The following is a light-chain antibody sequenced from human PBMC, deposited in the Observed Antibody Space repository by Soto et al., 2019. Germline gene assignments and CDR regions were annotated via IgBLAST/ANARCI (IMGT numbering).Light chain of an antibody. J-gene: IGKJ1*01. Sequence: DIQMTQSPSTLSASVGDRVTITCRASQSVSRWLAWYQQKPGKAPKLLIYKSSNLQTAVQSRFSGSRSETDLNLTIRSLKPEDFATYSCQQLFSFWTFGKGTKV. V-gene: IGKV1-5*03. CDR2: KSS. CDR3: QQLFSFWT. CDR1: QSVSRW.